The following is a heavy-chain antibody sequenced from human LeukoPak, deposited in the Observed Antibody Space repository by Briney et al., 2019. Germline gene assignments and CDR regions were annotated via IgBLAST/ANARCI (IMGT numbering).Heavy chain of an antibody. CDR2: IYSGGST. V-gene: IGHV3-53*01. CDR1: GFTVSSNF. CDR3: ARGGDSSSNDY. D-gene: IGHD6-6*01. Sequence: GGSLRLSCAASGFTVSSNFMNWVRQAPGKGLEWVSIIYSGGSTSYADSVKGRFTISRDNAKNSLYLQMNSLRAEDTAVYYCARGGDSSSNDYWGQGTLVTVSS. J-gene: IGHJ4*02.